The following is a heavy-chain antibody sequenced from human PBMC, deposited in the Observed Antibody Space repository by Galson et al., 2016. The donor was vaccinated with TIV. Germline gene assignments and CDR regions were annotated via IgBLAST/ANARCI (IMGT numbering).Heavy chain of an antibody. V-gene: IGHV1-46*01. Sequence: SVKVSCKASGYTFTNYFMHWVRQAPGQGLEWMGIIHPNGGSTSYAQKFKGRVTMTRDTSTSTVYMEMSSLRSEDTAVYYCARSRSSGWYINFDFWGQGTLVTVSS. D-gene: IGHD6-19*01. CDR2: IHPNGGST. CDR1: GYTFTNYF. J-gene: IGHJ4*02. CDR3: ARSRSSGWYINFDF.